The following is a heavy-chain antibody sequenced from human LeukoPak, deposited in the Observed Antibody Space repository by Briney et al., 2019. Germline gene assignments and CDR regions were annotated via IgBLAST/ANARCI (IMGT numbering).Heavy chain of an antibody. CDR1: GYTFTSYY. D-gene: IGHD2-2*01. V-gene: IGHV1-46*01. CDR3: ARGDIVEVPAAMTGWFDP. CDR2: INPSGGST. Sequence: EASVKVSCKASGYTFTSYYMHWVRQAPGQGLEWMGIINPSGGSTSYAQKFQGRVTMTRDMSTSTVYMELSSLRSEDTAVYYCARGDIVEVPAAMTGWFDPWGQGTLVTVSS. J-gene: IGHJ5*02.